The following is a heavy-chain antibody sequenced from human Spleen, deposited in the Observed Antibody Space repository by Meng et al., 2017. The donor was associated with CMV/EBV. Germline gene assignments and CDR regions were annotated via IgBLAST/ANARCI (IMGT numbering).Heavy chain of an antibody. V-gene: IGHV4-59*01. Sequence: GSLRLSCTVSGGSISSYYWSWIRQPPGKELEWIGYISDSGGTSYSPSLKSRVTMSLDTSKNHFSLKLSSVTTADTAVYFCAREGYGSSGFYFFDYWGQGTLVTVPS. CDR1: GGSISSYY. CDR2: ISDSGGT. J-gene: IGHJ4*02. D-gene: IGHD2-15*01. CDR3: AREGYGSSGFYFFDY.